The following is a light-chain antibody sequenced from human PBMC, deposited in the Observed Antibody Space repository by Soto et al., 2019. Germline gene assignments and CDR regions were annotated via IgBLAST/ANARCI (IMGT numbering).Light chain of an antibody. CDR2: SNN. J-gene: IGLJ1*01. V-gene: IGLV1-40*01. CDR3: QSYDTSLSGFYV. CDR1: SSKIGAGSD. Sequence: QSVLTQPPSVSGAPGQRVTISCTGSSSKIGAGSDVHWYQQLPGTAPKLFIYSNNNRPSGVPDRFSGSRSGTSASLAITGLQAEDEADYYCQSYDTSLSGFYVFGTGTKVTVL.